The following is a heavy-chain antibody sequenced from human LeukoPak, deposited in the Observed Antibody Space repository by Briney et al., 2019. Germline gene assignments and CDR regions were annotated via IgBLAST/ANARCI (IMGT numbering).Heavy chain of an antibody. CDR2: IYSGGST. Sequence: GGSLRLSCAASGFTVSSNYMSWVRQAPGKGLEWVSVIYSGGSTYYADSVKGRFTISRDNSKNTLYLQMSSLRAEDTAVYYCARDGTEDFWPDYYGMDVWGQGTTVTVSS. CDR1: GFTVSSNY. J-gene: IGHJ6*02. V-gene: IGHV3-53*01. D-gene: IGHD3-3*01. CDR3: ARDGTEDFWPDYYGMDV.